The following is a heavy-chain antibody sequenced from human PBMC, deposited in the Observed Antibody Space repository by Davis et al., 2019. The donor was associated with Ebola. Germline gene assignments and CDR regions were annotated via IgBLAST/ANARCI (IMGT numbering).Heavy chain of an antibody. CDR3: AKTPKGSWYYFDY. Sequence: HTGGSLRLSCAASGFTFSSYWMHWVRQAPGKGLVWVSRINSDGSSTSYADSVKGRFTISRDNAKNTLYLQMNSLRAEDTAVYYCAKTPKGSWYYFDYWGQGTLVTVSS. CDR2: INSDGSST. D-gene: IGHD6-13*01. V-gene: IGHV3-74*01. J-gene: IGHJ4*02. CDR1: GFTFSSYW.